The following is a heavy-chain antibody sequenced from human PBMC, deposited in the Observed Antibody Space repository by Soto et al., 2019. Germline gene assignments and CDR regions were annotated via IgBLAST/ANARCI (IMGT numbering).Heavy chain of an antibody. D-gene: IGHD3-10*01. J-gene: IGHJ3*02. CDR2: IYYSGST. V-gene: IGHV4-59*01. CDR3: ARRYGSAFDI. CDR1: GGNIGSYY. Sequence: SETQSLTSTVSGGNIGSYYWSWIRQPPGKGLEWIGYIYYSGSTNYNPSLKSRVTISVDTSKNQFSLKLSSVTAADTAVYYCARRYGSAFDIWGQGTMVTVSS.